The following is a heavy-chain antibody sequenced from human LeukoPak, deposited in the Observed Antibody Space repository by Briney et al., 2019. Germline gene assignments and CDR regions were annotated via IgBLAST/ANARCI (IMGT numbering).Heavy chain of an antibody. CDR2: INHSGST. Sequence: SETLSLTCAVYGGSFSGYYWSWIRQPPGKGLEWIGEINHSGSTNYNPSLKSRVTISVDTSKNQFSLRLSSVTAADTAVYYCARVRYCSSTSCYERGYYYYYMDVWGKGTTVTVSS. V-gene: IGHV4-34*01. CDR1: GGSFSGYY. CDR3: ARVRYCSSTSCYERGYYYYYMDV. D-gene: IGHD2-2*01. J-gene: IGHJ6*03.